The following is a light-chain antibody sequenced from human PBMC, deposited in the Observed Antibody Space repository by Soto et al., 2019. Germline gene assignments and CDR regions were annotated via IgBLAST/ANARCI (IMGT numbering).Light chain of an antibody. CDR1: QNIATH. CDR2: AAS. Sequence: DIPLTQSPSSLSASIGDRVTITCRGSQNIATHLNWYLQKPGKSPRLLIHAASTLEGEVASRFSGSGSGTEFTLTIASLQVEDSATYYCQQSHSAPLTFGGGTKLEIK. V-gene: IGKV1-39*01. J-gene: IGKJ4*01. CDR3: QQSHSAPLT.